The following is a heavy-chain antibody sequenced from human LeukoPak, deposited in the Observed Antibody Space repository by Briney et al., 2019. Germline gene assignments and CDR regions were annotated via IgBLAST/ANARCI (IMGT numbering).Heavy chain of an antibody. CDR2: INPNSGDT. CDR1: GYTFTGYY. CDR3: ARDSCSSTSCLFDY. J-gene: IGHJ4*02. Sequence: ASVKVSCRASGYTFTGYYMHWVRQAPGQGLEWMGRINPNSGDTNYAQNFQGRVTMTRDTSINTAYMELSRLRSDDTAVYYCARDSCSSTSCLFDYWGQGTLVTVSS. D-gene: IGHD2-2*01. V-gene: IGHV1-2*06.